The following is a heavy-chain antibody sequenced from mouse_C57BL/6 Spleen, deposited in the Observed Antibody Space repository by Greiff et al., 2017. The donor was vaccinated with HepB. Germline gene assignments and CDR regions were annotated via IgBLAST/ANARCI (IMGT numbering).Heavy chain of an antibody. CDR1: GYAFSSSW. CDR2: IYPGDGDT. D-gene: IGHD2-12*01. CDR3: ATYYKEGYAMDY. J-gene: IGHJ4*01. V-gene: IGHV1-82*01. Sequence: VQLQQSGPELVKPGASVKISCKASGYAFSSSWMNWVKQRPGKGLEWIGRIYPGDGDTNYNGKFKGKATLTADKSSSTAYMQLSSLTSEDSAVYFCATYYKEGYAMDYWGQGTSVTVSS.